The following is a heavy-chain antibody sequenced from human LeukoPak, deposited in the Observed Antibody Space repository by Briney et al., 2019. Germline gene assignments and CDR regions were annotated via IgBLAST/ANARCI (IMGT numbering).Heavy chain of an antibody. CDR2: ITKSGDTM. V-gene: IGHV3-48*04. CDR1: GFTFSTYS. CDR3: ASLVTYYYDSSGYRNFDY. D-gene: IGHD3-22*01. J-gene: IGHJ4*02. Sequence: GGSLRLSCAASGFTFSTYSMHWVRQAPGKGLEWLSYITKSGDTMYYADSVKGRFTISRDNAKNSLYLQMNSLRAEDTAVYYCASLVTYYYDSSGYRNFDYWGQGTLVTVSS.